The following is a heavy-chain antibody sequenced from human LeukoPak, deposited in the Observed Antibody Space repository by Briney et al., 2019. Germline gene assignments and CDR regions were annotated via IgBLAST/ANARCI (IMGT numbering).Heavy chain of an antibody. J-gene: IGHJ4*02. CDR1: GFTVSSND. CDR2: IYSGGST. Sequence: GGSLRLSCAASGFTVSSNDMSWVRQAPGKGLECISVIYSGGSTDYADSVKGRLTISRDNSKNTLYLQMNSLRAEDTAVYYCAKDRLRYYDSRGYFDYWGQGTLVTVSS. V-gene: IGHV3-53*05. CDR3: AKDRLRYYDSRGYFDY. D-gene: IGHD3-22*01.